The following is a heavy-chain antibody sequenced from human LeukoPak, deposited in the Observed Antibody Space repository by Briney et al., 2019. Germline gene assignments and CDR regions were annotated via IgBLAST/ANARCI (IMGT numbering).Heavy chain of an antibody. J-gene: IGHJ4*02. V-gene: IGHV5-51*01. D-gene: IGHD1-26*01. CDR1: GXSFANYC. CDR3: ARNSGTENNFDY. Sequence: GESLKISCKGSGXSFANYCIGWVRQMPGKGLEWMGIIYLGDFGIRYSPSFQGQVTISADKSINTVYLQWSSLKASDTAMYYCARNSGTENNFDYWGQGTLVTVSS. CDR2: IYLGDFGI.